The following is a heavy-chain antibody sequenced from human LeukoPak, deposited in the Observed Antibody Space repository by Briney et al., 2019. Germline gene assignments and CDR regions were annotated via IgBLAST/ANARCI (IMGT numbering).Heavy chain of an antibody. D-gene: IGHD6-6*01. CDR3: ARIQSRIIAARPGNPAFDY. CDR2: ISTYNDNT. V-gene: IGHV1-18*01. Sequence: GASVKVSGKASGYTFTSYDISWVRQAPGQGLEWMGWISTYNDNTHYAQKLQGRVTMTTDTSTSTVYMELKSLRSDDTAVYYCARIQSRIIAARPGNPAFDYWGRGTLVTVSS. CDR1: GYTFTSYD. J-gene: IGHJ4*02.